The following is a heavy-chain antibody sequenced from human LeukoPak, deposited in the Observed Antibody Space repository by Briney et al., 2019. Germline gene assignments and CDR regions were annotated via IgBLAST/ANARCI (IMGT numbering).Heavy chain of an antibody. J-gene: IGHJ4*02. CDR1: GYTLSELS. CDR2: FDLEDGET. Sequence: ASVMVSCKVSGYTLSELSMHWVRQAPGKGLEWMGGFDLEDGETIYVQKFQGRVTMTEDTSTDTAYMELSSLRSDDTAVYFCAAGEVGQLFDYWGQGTLVTVSS. CDR3: AAGEVGQLFDY. D-gene: IGHD5-24*01. V-gene: IGHV1-24*01.